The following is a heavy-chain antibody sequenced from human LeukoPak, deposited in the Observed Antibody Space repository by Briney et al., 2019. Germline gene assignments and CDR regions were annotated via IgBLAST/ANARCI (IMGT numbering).Heavy chain of an antibody. Sequence: SQTLSLTCTVSGGSISSGGYYWSWIRQHPGKGLEWIGYIYYSGSTYYNPSLKSRVTIPVDTSKNQFSLKLSSVTAADTAVYYCARGDGGYDILTGYYLGWFDPWGQGTLVTVSS. J-gene: IGHJ5*02. V-gene: IGHV4-31*03. D-gene: IGHD3-9*01. CDR1: GGSISSGGYY. CDR2: IYYSGST. CDR3: ARGDGGYDILTGYYLGWFDP.